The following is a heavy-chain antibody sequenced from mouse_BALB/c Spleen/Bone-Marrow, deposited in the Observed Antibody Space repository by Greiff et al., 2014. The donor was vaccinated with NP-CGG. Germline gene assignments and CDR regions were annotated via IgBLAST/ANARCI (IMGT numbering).Heavy chain of an antibody. V-gene: IGHV1-20*02. CDR1: GYSFTGYF. D-gene: IGHD2-4*01. Sequence: VQLQQPGPELVKPGASVKISCKASGYSFTGYFMNWVMQSHGKSLEWIGRINPYNGDTFYNQKFKGKATLTVDKSSNTAHMELRSLASEDSAVYYCAGIYDYDRGAWFAYWGQGTLVTVSA. CDR2: INPYNGDT. CDR3: AGIYDYDRGAWFAY. J-gene: IGHJ3*01.